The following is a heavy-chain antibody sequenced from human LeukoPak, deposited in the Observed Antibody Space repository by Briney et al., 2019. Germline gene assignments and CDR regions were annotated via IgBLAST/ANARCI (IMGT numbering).Heavy chain of an antibody. CDR1: GGTFSSYA. V-gene: IGHV1-69*04. D-gene: IGHD3-22*01. CDR2: IIPILGIA. Sequence: GSSVKVSCKASGGTFSSYAISWVRQAPGQGLEWMGRIIPILGIANYAQKFQGRVTITADKSTSTAYMELSSLRSEDTAVYYCARGAYDSTELGVYWGQGTLVTVSS. CDR3: ARGAYDSTELGVY. J-gene: IGHJ4*02.